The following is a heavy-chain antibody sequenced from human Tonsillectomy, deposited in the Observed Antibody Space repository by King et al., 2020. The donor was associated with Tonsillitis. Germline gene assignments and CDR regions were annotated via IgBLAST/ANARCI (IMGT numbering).Heavy chain of an antibody. D-gene: IGHD3-22*01. J-gene: IGHJ4*02. CDR1: GDSISRGGYY. CDR3: ARTGDSSAYYPFSY. CDR2: FYYSGSA. Sequence: VQLQESGPGLVKPSQTLSLTCTVSGDSISRGGYYWSWIRQHPGKGLEWIGYFYYSGSAYYNPSLKSRVTLLVETSKNQFYLELTSVPAADTAVYYCARTGDSSAYYPFSYWGQGTLVTVSS. V-gene: IGHV4-31*03.